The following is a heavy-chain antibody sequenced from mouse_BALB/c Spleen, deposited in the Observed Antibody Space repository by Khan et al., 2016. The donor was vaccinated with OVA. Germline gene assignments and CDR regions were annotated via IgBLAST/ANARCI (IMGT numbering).Heavy chain of an antibody. Sequence: EVALVESGGDLVKPGGSLKLSCAASGFTFSTYGMSWVRQTPDKRLEWVATVSTGGGYTYYPDSVKGRFTIYRDNAKNTLYLQMSGLKSEDTAMFYCTRLAYYYDSEGFAYWGQGTLVTVSA. CDR1: GFTFSTYG. CDR2: VSTGGGYT. V-gene: IGHV5-6*01. CDR3: TRLAYYYDSEGFAY. J-gene: IGHJ3*01. D-gene: IGHD1-1*01.